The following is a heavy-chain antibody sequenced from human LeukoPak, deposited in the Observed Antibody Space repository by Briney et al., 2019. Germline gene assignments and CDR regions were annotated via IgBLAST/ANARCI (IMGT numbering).Heavy chain of an antibody. D-gene: IGHD6-6*01. J-gene: IGHJ4*02. Sequence: PSETLSLTCTVSGGSISSYYWSWIRQPPGKGLEWIGYIYYSGSTNYNPSLKSRVTISVDTSKNQFSLKLSSVTAADTAVYYCARTSAARGLDYWGQGTLVTVSS. CDR1: GGSISSYY. CDR3: ARTSAARGLDY. V-gene: IGHV4-59*01. CDR2: IYYSGST.